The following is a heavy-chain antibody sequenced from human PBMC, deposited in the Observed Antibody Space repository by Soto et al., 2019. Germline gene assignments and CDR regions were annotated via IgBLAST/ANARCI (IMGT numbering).Heavy chain of an antibody. CDR1: EFTFSNAW. CDR2: IKSKTDGGTT. J-gene: IGHJ4*02. Sequence: SLRLSCAASEFTFSNAWMSWVRQAPGKGLEWVGRIKSKTDGGTTDYAAPVKGRFTISRDDSKNTLYLQMNSLKTEDTAVYYCTTKYSNYAGKRVYWGQGTLVTVSS. CDR3: TTKYSNYAGKRVY. V-gene: IGHV3-15*01. D-gene: IGHD4-4*01.